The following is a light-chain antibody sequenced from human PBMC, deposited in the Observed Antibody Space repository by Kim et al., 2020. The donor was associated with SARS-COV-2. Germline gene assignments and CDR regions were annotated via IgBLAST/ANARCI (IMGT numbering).Light chain of an antibody. Sequence: DIQMTQSPSSLFASVGDRVTITSRASQTVTTYLNWYQHKPGQAPRLLIYSASTLQSGVPARFRGSGSGTEFILTVSSLQPEDSATYYCQQSYTIPGTFGPGTKVDIK. CDR2: SAS. V-gene: IGKV1-39*01. J-gene: IGKJ1*01. CDR1: QTVTTY. CDR3: QQSYTIPGT.